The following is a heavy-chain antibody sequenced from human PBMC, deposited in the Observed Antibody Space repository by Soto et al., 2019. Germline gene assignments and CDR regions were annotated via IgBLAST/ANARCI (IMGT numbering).Heavy chain of an antibody. J-gene: IGHJ3*02. V-gene: IGHV3-15*01. CDR2: IKSKTDGGTT. CDR1: GFTFSNAW. Sequence: WGSLRLSCAASGFTFSNAWMSWVRQAPGKGLEWVGRIKSKTDGGTTDYAAPVKGRFTISRDDSKNTLYLQMNSLKTEDTAVYYCTTRSGCTNGVCEDDAFDIWGQGTMVTVSS. D-gene: IGHD2-8*01. CDR3: TTRSGCTNGVCEDDAFDI.